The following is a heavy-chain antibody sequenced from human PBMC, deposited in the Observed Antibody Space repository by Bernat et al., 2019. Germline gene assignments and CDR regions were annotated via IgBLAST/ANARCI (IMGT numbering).Heavy chain of an antibody. J-gene: IGHJ3*02. Sequence: EVQLVESGGGLVKPGGSLRLSCAASGFTFSSYSMNWVRQAPGKGLEWVSYISSSSSYIYYADSVKGRFTISRDNAKNSLYLQMNSLRAEDTAVYYCEGSQSSGDYDDAFDIWGQGTMVTVSS. CDR2: ISSSSSYI. D-gene: IGHD4-17*01. CDR1: GFTFSSYS. V-gene: IGHV3-21*05. CDR3: EGSQSSGDYDDAFDI.